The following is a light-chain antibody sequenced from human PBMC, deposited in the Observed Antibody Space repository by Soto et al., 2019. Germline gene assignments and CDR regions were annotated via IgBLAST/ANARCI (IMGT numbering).Light chain of an antibody. CDR2: GAF. Sequence: VLTQSPATLSLSPGARATLSCRASPSVTNYLAWYQQKPGQPPRLLIYGAFKRAAGIPARFSGIVSGTDFTLTISRLEPEDSAVYYCQQRNIWPPVTFGQGTRLGIK. J-gene: IGKJ5*01. CDR1: PSVTNY. V-gene: IGKV3-11*01. CDR3: QQRNIWPPVT.